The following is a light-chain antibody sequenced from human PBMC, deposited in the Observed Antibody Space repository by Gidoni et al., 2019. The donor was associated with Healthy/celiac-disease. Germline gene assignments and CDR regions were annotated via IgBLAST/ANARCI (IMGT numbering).Light chain of an antibody. Sequence: SYELTQPPSVSVSPGQTASLTCSGDKLGDKYACWSQQKPGQSPVLVIYQDSKRPSGNPERFSGSNSGNTATLTISGTQAMDEAYYYCQASDSSTACFGTWTKVTVL. CDR1: KLGDKY. J-gene: IGLJ1*01. V-gene: IGLV3-1*01. CDR3: QASDSSTAC. CDR2: QDS.